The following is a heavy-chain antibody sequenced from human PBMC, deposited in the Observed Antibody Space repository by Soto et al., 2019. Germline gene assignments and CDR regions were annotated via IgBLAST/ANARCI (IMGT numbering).Heavy chain of an antibody. Sequence: SETLSLTCAVYGGSFSGYYWSWIRQPPGKGLEWIGEINHSGSTNYNPSLKSRVTISVDTSKNQFSLKLSSVTAADTAVYYCAIDSGYMRLAGYWGQGNLVTVSS. CDR3: AIDSGYMRLAGY. V-gene: IGHV4-34*01. D-gene: IGHD3-22*01. CDR2: INHSGST. J-gene: IGHJ4*02. CDR1: GGSFSGYY.